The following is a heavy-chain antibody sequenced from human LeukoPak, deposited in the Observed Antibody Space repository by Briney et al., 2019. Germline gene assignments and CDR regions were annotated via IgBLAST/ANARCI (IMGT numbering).Heavy chain of an antibody. V-gene: IGHV3-30*18. Sequence: PGGSLRLSCAASGFTFSSYSMNWVRQAPGKGLEWVAVISYDGSNKYYADSVKGRFTISRDNSKNTLYLKVSSLRAEDTAVYYCAKDRSIGGCFDYWGQGTLVTVSS. CDR1: GFTFSSYS. D-gene: IGHD6-19*01. CDR2: ISYDGSNK. CDR3: AKDRSIGGCFDY. J-gene: IGHJ4*02.